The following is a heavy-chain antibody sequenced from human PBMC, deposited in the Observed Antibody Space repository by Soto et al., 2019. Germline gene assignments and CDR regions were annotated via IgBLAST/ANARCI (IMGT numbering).Heavy chain of an antibody. D-gene: IGHD2-15*01. CDR1: GGSISSGGYS. V-gene: IGHV4-61*08. Sequence: SETLSLTCTVSGGSISSGGYSWSWIRQPPGKGLEWIGYIYHSGSTNYNPSLKSRVTISVDTSKSQFSLRLTSVTAADTAVYYCAGGHKLGYCSGGSCTWYFDYWGQGTLVTVSS. CDR3: AGGHKLGYCSGGSCTWYFDY. J-gene: IGHJ4*02. CDR2: IYHSGST.